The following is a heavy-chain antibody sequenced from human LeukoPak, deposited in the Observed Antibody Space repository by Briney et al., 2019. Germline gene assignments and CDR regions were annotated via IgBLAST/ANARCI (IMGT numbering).Heavy chain of an antibody. CDR1: GYSISIGYF. CDR3: ARDLGLTISDNWFDP. V-gene: IGHV4-38-2*02. CDR2: IYHTGAT. J-gene: IGHJ5*02. D-gene: IGHD3-9*01. Sequence: SETLSLTCAVSGYSISIGYFWVWIRQPPGKGLEWMGSIYHTGATYYNPSLRSPVTISVDTSKNEFSLELNSVTAADTAVYYCARDLGLTISDNWFDPWGQGTLVTVSS.